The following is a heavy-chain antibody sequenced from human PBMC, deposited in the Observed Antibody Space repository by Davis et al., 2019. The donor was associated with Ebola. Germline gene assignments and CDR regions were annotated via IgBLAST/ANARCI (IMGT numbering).Heavy chain of an antibody. CDR1: GFTFSSYA. D-gene: IGHD3-9*01. V-gene: IGHV3-23*01. CDR3: ARVNAVTGYSRFDS. CDR2: ISGSGGST. Sequence: GESLKISCAASGFTFSSYAMSWVRQAPGKGLEWVSAISGSGGSTYYADSVKGRFTISRDNSKKTLYLQMNSLRAEDTAVYYCARVNAVTGYSRFDSWGQGTLVTVAS. J-gene: IGHJ5*01.